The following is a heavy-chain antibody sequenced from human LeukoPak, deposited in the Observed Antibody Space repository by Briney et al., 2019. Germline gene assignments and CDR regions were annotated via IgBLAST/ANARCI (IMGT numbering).Heavy chain of an antibody. J-gene: IGHJ4*02. Sequence: GGSLRLSCAASGFTFSNYEMNWVRQAPGKGLEWVSYISSSGSTIYYADSVKGRFTISRDNAKNSLYLQMNSLRAEDTAVYYCAKDRLGYSSLWSNWGQGTLVTVSS. CDR3: AKDRLGYSSLWSN. CDR2: ISSSGSTI. CDR1: GFTFSNYE. V-gene: IGHV3-48*03. D-gene: IGHD6-13*01.